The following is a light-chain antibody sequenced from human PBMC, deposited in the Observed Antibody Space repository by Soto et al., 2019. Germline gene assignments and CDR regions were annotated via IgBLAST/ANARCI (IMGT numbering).Light chain of an antibody. V-gene: IGKV3-11*01. J-gene: IGKJ1*01. CDR2: DAS. CDR1: QSVSDY. Sequence: EIVLTQSPATLSLSPGERATLSCRASQSVSDYLAWYQQKPGQPPRLLIYDASKRATGIPPRFSGSGSTTDFTLTISSLEPEDFAVYYCQQNKDWPGTFGQGTKVEIK. CDR3: QQNKDWPGT.